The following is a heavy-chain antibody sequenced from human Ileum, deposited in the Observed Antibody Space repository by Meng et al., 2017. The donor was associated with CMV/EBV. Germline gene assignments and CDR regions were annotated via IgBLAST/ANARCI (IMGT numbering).Heavy chain of an antibody. V-gene: IGHV1-8*01. CDR3: ARGKNPSSGYYEKTKADY. J-gene: IGHJ4*02. Sequence: GGSLRLSCQASGYTFTSYDINWVRQATGQGLEWMGWMNPNSGNTGYAQKFQGRVTMTRNTSISTAYMELRSLRSEDTAVYYCARGKNPSSGYYEKTKADYWGQGTLVTVSS. D-gene: IGHD3-22*01. CDR2: MNPNSGNT. CDR1: GYTFTSYD.